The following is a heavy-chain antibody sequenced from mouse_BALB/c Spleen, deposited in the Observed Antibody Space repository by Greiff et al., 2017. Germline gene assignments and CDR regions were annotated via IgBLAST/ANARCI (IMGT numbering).Heavy chain of an antibody. D-gene: IGHD2-4*01. V-gene: IGHV3-2*02. CDR1: GYSITSDYA. CDR3: AGHYDYGGAWFAY. CDR2: ISYSGST. J-gene: IGHJ3*01. Sequence: DVKLEESGPGLVKPSQSLSLTCTVTGYSITSDYAWNWIRQFPGNKLEWMGYISYSGSTSYNPSLKSRISITRDTSKNQFFLQLNSVTTEDTATYYCAGHYDYGGAWFAYWGQGTLVTVSA.